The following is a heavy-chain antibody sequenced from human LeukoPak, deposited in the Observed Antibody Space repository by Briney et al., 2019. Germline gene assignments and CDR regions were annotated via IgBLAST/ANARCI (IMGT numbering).Heavy chain of an antibody. CDR1: GFTFSSYA. CDR3: ARFYANEWELPH. CDR2: ISYDGSNK. Sequence: GGSLRLSCAASGFTFSSYAMHWVRQAPGKGLEWVALISYDGSNKYYADSVKGRFTISRDNSKNTLYLQMNSLRAEDTAVYYCARFYANEWELPHWGQGTLVTVSS. V-gene: IGHV3-30*04. J-gene: IGHJ4*02. D-gene: IGHD1-26*01.